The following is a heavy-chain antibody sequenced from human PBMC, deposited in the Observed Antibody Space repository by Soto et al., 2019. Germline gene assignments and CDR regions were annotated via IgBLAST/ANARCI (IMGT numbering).Heavy chain of an antibody. D-gene: IGHD3-22*01. CDR3: ARRGYFDSSNYLAY. CDR1: GYTFTSYG. CDR2: INPGNGNT. Sequence: GASVKVSCKTSGYTFTSYGINWVRQAPGRGLEWMGWINPGNGNTKYSQQFQGRVIIDRDTSASTAYMELSSLRSEDTAVDDCARRGYFDSSNYLAYGGLGTLVTVSS. V-gene: IGHV1-3*01. J-gene: IGHJ4*02.